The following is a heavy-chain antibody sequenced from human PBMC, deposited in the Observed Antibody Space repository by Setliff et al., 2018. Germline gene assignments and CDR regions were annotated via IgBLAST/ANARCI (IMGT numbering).Heavy chain of an antibody. CDR2: VDRSGNT. D-gene: IGHD4-17*01. J-gene: IGHJ4*02. CDR1: GDSISRSTYY. CDR3: PVEPYLDY. Sequence: SETLSLTCTLSGDSISRSTYYWGWIRQSPGKGLDWIGTVDRSGNTFYNPSLKSRVTISVDTAYLQMNSLKIEDTAIYYCLTTVPVEPYLDYWGQGTLVTVSS. V-gene: IGHV4-39*01.